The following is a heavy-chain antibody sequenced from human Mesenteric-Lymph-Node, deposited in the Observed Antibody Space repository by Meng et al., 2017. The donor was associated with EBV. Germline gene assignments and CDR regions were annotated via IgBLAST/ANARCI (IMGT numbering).Heavy chain of an antibody. D-gene: IGHD6-13*01. CDR2: IYYSGDT. Sequence: QVALQESGPGLVKPSETLSLTCTVSGGSVSSGTYYWSWIRQPPGKGPEWIGYIYYSGDTYYNPSLKSRVTISVDTSKNQFSLKLSSVTAADTAVYYCVGGVAADGSVDYWGQGTLVTVSS. V-gene: IGHV4-61*01. CDR1: GGSVSSGTYY. J-gene: IGHJ4*02. CDR3: VGGVAADGSVDY.